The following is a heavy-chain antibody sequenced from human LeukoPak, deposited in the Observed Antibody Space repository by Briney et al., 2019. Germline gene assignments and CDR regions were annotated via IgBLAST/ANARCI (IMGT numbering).Heavy chain of an antibody. CDR2: ISAYNGNT. CDR1: GYTFRSYG. CDR3: ARAVVPNDYYYYYMDV. Sequence: ASVKVSCKASGYTFRSYGISWVRQAPGQGLEWMGWISAYNGNTNYAQKIQGRVTMTTDTSTSTAYMELRSLRSDDTAVYYCARAVVPNDYYYYYMDVWGKGTTVTISS. J-gene: IGHJ6*03. D-gene: IGHD2-2*01. V-gene: IGHV1-18*01.